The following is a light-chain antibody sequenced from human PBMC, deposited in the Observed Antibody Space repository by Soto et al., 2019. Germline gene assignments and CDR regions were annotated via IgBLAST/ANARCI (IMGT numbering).Light chain of an antibody. CDR2: GTS. V-gene: IGKV3-20*01. CDR1: QSVSTH. CDR3: QQYGSSPPGT. Sequence: ETVLTQSPGTLSLSPGEGAPLSCRASQSVSTHLAWYQQIPGQAPRLLIYGTSTRAAGIPARFSGRGSGTDFTLTISRLEPEDFAVYYCQQYGSSPPGTFGGGTKVDIK. J-gene: IGKJ4*01.